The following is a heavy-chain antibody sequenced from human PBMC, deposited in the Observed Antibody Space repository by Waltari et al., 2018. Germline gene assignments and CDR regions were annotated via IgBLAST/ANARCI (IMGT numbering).Heavy chain of an antibody. J-gene: IGHJ4*02. Sequence: QVQLQESGPGLVKPSQTLSLTCTVSGGSISSGSYYWSWIRPPAGKGLEWIGRIYTSGSTNYNPSLKSRVTISVDTSKNQFSLKLSSVTAADTAVYYCARGPQAIIAVAGTDFDYWGQGTLVTVSS. V-gene: IGHV4-61*02. CDR3: ARGPQAIIAVAGTDFDY. CDR1: GGSISSGSYY. CDR2: IYTSGST. D-gene: IGHD6-19*01.